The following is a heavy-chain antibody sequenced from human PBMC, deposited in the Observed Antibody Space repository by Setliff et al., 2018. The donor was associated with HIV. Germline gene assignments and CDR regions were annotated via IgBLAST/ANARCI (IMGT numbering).Heavy chain of an antibody. CDR3: ARKPTGSPSDY. V-gene: IGHV1-18*04. CDR1: GYTFTDYF. CDR2: ISPYNGNT. J-gene: IGHJ4*02. D-gene: IGHD2-2*01. Sequence: ASVKVSCKSSGYTFTDYFIHWVRQAPGQRLEWMGWISPYNGNTNYVQKFQGRVTITTDTSTSTAYMELRSLRSDDTALYYCARKPTGSPSDYWGQGTLVTVSS.